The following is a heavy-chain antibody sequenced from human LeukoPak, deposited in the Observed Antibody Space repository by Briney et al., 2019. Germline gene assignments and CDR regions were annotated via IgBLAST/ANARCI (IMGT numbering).Heavy chain of an antibody. V-gene: IGHV4-39*07. J-gene: IGHJ6*03. CDR2: TYYSGST. D-gene: IGHD6-13*01. CDR1: GGSISSSSYY. CDR3: ARVARSWYFTHYYYYMDV. Sequence: PSETLSLTCTVSGGSISSSSYYWGWIRQPPGKGLEWIGSTYYSGSTYYNPSLKSRVTISVDTSKNQFSLKLSSVTAADTAVYYCARVARSWYFTHYYYYMDVWGKGTTVTVSS.